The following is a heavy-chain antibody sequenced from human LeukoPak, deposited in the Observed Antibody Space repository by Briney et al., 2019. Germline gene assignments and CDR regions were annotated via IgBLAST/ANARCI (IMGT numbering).Heavy chain of an antibody. J-gene: IGHJ4*02. V-gene: IGHV3-21*01. Sequence: GGSLRLSCAASGFTFSSYSMNWVRHAPGKGLEWVSFISSSSSYIYYADSVKGRFTISRDNAKNSLYLQMNSLRAEDTAVYYCARDNVAAAGTFDYWGQGTLVTVSS. D-gene: IGHD6-13*01. CDR3: ARDNVAAAGTFDY. CDR2: ISSSSSYI. CDR1: GFTFSSYS.